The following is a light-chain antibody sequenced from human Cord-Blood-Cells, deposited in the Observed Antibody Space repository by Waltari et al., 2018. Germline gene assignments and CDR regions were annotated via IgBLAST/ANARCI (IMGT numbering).Light chain of an antibody. CDR3: QAWDSSNGV. V-gene: IGLV3-1*01. Sequence: SYELIQPPSVSVSPGQTASITCSGDKLGDNYACWYQQKPGQSPVLVIYQDSKRPSGIPERFSGSNSGNTATLTISGTQAMDEADYYCQAWDSSNGVFGGGTKLTVL. CDR2: QDS. J-gene: IGLJ2*01. CDR1: KLGDNY.